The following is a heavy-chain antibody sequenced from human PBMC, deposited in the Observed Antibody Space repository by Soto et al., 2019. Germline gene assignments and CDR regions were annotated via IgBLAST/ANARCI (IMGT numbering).Heavy chain of an antibody. D-gene: IGHD6-19*01. Sequence: GGSLRLSCAASGFTFSSYAMHWVRQAPGKGLEYVSAISSNGGSTYYANSVKGRFTISRDNSKNTLYLQMGSLRAEDMAVYYCARGSRALHPVAGHSPRFDYWGQGTLVTVSS. V-gene: IGHV3-64*01. CDR1: GFTFSSYA. CDR2: ISSNGGST. CDR3: ARGSRALHPVAGHSPRFDY. J-gene: IGHJ4*02.